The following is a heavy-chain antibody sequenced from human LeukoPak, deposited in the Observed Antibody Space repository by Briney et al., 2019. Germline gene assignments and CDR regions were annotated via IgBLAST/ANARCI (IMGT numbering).Heavy chain of an antibody. CDR2: IYSGGAA. J-gene: IGHJ4*02. Sequence: QLGGSLKLSCAASGFTVTNNYMGWVRQAPGKGLEWVSLIYSGGAADYAASVKGRLTISRDNSKNTLYLQMDSLRAEDTAVYYCARGMYYYDSGGYYFDYWGQGSQVTVSS. V-gene: IGHV3-53*01. CDR1: GFTVTNNY. D-gene: IGHD3-22*01. CDR3: ARGMYYYDSGGYYFDY.